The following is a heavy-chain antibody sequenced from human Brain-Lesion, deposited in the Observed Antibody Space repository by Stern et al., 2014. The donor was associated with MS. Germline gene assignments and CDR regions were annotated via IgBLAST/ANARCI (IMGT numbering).Heavy chain of an antibody. J-gene: IGHJ6*02. CDR3: ARDQRGITIFGVVTDYYYLGMDV. Sequence: QVQLMQSGAEVKKPGASVKVSCKTSGYIFTGYYIHWVRQAPGQGLEWMAWINPNTGGTTDAQKFQGRVTMSRDTSISTAYVELSSLTSDDTAVYYCARDQRGITIFGVVTDYYYLGMDVWGQGTTVTVSS. V-gene: IGHV1-2*02. CDR2: INPNTGGT. CDR1: GYIFTGYY. D-gene: IGHD3-3*01.